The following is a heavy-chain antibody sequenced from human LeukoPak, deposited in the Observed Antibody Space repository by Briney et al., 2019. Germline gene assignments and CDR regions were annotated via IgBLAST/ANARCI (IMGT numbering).Heavy chain of an antibody. V-gene: IGHV3-66*01. CDR3: AKHDYDSSGYYDFDL. CDR1: GFTVSNNY. CDR2: IYSGGST. Sequence: GGSLRLSCAASGFTVSNNYMSWVRQAPGRGLEWVSLIYSGGSTYYADSVKDRFTISRDDSKNTLYLQMNSLRAEDTAVYYCAKHDYDSSGYYDFDLWGRGTLVTVSS. D-gene: IGHD3-22*01. J-gene: IGHJ2*01.